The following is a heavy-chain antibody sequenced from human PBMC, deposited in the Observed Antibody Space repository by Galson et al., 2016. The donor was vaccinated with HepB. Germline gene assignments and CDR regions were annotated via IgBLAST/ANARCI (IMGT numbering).Heavy chain of an antibody. J-gene: IGHJ6*02. V-gene: IGHV3-23*01. Sequence: SLRLSCAVSRFSFGSYAMSWVRQAPGKGLEWVATMSSSGDFTYYADSVKGRFTISRDNYQNTLFLQMNSLTVEDTAHYYCAKLPDGLLRLKEPFFQYYGMDVWGQGTTVTVSS. CDR1: RFSFGSYA. D-gene: IGHD3-10*01. CDR2: MSSSGDFT. CDR3: AKLPDGLLRLKEPFFQYYGMDV.